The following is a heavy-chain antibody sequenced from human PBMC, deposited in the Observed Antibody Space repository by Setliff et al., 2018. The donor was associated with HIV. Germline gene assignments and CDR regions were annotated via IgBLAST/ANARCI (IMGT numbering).Heavy chain of an antibody. V-gene: IGHV4-38-2*01. D-gene: IGHD3-10*01. CDR2: SFHRGNT. J-gene: IGHJ6*02. CDR1: GYSISSGYY. CDR3: ARHEARGVLAYYYYGMDV. Sequence: SETLSLTCAVSGYSISSGYYWAWIRQPPGKGLEWIGSSFHRGNTYYNPSLRSRVTISLDASKNQFSLSLSSVTAADTAVYYCARHEARGVLAYYYYGMDVWGQGTTVTVSS.